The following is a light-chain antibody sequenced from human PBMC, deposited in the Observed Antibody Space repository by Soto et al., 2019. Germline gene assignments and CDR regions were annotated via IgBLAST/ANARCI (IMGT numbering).Light chain of an antibody. Sequence: EIVLTQSPGTLSLSPGDRATLSCRVSQSVSSSYLGWYQQKPGQAPRLLIYGASSRATGIPDRFSGSGSGTDFTLTISRLEPEDFAVYYCQQYGSAPLTFGGGTKVEIK. V-gene: IGKV3-20*01. J-gene: IGKJ4*01. CDR2: GAS. CDR1: QSVSSSY. CDR3: QQYGSAPLT.